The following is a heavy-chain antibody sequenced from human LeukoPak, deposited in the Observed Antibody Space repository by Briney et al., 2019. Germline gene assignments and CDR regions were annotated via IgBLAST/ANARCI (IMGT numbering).Heavy chain of an antibody. J-gene: IGHJ3*02. Sequence: SETLSLTCTVSGGSISSGSYYWSWIRQPAGKGLEWIGRIYTSGSTNYNPSLKSRVTISVDTSKNQFSLKLSSVTAADTAVYYCARANYDILTGYHVVDAFDIWGQGTMVTVSS. CDR1: GGSISSGSYY. V-gene: IGHV4-61*02. CDR2: IYTSGST. CDR3: ARANYDILTGYHVVDAFDI. D-gene: IGHD3-9*01.